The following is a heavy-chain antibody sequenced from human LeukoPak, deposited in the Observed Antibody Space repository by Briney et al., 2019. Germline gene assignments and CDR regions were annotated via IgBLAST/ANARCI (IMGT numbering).Heavy chain of an antibody. CDR2: IYYSGNT. Sequence: SETLSLTCGVSGGSISSYYWSWIRQPPGKGLEWIGYIYYSGNTNYNPSLKSRVTISVDTSKNQFSLKLSSVTAADTAVYYCARGIIVGATWGENDNWFDPWGQGTLVTVSS. V-gene: IGHV4-59*01. D-gene: IGHD1-26*01. CDR1: GGSISSYY. J-gene: IGHJ5*02. CDR3: ARGIIVGATWGENDNWFDP.